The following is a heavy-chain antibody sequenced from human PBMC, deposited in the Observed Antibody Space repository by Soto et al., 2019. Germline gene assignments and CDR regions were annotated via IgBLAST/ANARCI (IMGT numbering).Heavy chain of an antibody. J-gene: IGHJ3*02. D-gene: IGHD3-22*01. V-gene: IGHV3-33*01. CDR1: GFTFSSYG. CDR2: IWYDGSNK. Sequence: GGSLRLSCAASGFTFSSYGMHWVRQAPGKGLEWVAVIWYDGSNKYYADSVKGRFTISRDNSKNTLYLQMNGLRAEDTAVYYCARGAYYSDSRDYYGTFDIWGQGTRVTVSS. CDR3: ARGAYYSDSRDYYGTFDI.